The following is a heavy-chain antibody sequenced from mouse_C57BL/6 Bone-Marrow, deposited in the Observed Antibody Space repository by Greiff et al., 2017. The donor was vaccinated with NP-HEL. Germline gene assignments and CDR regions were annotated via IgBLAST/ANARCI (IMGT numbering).Heavy chain of an antibody. J-gene: IGHJ1*03. CDR2: IYPGSGNT. Sequence: VQLQQSGAELVRPGASVKLSCKASGYTFTDYYINWVKQRPGQGLEWIARIYPGSGNTYYNEKFKGKATLTAEKSSSTAYMQLSSLTSEDSAVYFCARGEIITTVVARYFDVWGTGTTVTVSS. CDR3: ARGEIITTVVARYFDV. CDR1: GYTFTDYY. D-gene: IGHD1-1*01. V-gene: IGHV1-76*01.